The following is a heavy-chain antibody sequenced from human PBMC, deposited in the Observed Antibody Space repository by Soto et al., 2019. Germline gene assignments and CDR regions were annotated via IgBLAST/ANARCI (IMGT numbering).Heavy chain of an antibody. D-gene: IGHD4-17*01. Sequence: QVQLVQSGAEVKKPGSSVKVSCKASGGTFSSYAISWVRQAPGQGLEWMGGIIPIFGTANYAQKFQGRVTITADKSTSTAYMELSSLRSEDTAVYYCARLGACMTTVTWHWFDPWGQGTLVTVSS. CDR1: GGTFSSYA. CDR2: IIPIFGTA. V-gene: IGHV1-69*06. CDR3: ARLGACMTTVTWHWFDP. J-gene: IGHJ5*02.